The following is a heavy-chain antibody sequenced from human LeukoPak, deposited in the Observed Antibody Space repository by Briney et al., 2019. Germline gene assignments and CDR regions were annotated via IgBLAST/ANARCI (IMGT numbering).Heavy chain of an antibody. J-gene: IGHJ4*02. CDR2: ISYDGSNK. CDR3: ASLRRDSSGWYYFDY. V-gene: IGHV3-30*03. Sequence: GGSLRLSCAASGFTFSSYGLHWVRQAPGKGLEWVAIISYDGSNKYYADSVKGRFTISRDNSKNTLYLQMNSLRGEDTAVYYCASLRRDSSGWYYFDYWGQGTLVPVSS. D-gene: IGHD6-19*01. CDR1: GFTFSSYG.